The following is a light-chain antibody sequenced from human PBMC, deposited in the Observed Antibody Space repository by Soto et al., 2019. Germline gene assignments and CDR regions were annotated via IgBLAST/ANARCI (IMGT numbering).Light chain of an antibody. CDR3: QQANTFPVS. V-gene: IGKV1D-12*01. CDR2: AAS. J-gene: IGKJ3*01. CDR1: QGVGNW. Sequence: DVQMTQSPSSVSASVGDRVTITCRASQGVGNWLAWYQHKPGKAPKLLIYAASTLQGGVPSRFSGNGSGTDFTLTISSLQTEDFATYSCQQANTFPVSFGPGTKVDIK.